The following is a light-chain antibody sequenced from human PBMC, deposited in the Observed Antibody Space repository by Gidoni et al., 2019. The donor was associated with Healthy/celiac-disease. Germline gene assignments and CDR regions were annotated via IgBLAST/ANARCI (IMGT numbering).Light chain of an antibody. CDR2: GAS. J-gene: IGKJ1*01. CDR3: QQYNNWT. Sequence: EIVMPQSPATLSVSPGERATLSCRASQSVSSNLAWYQQKPGQAPRLLIYGASTRATGIPARFSGSGSGTEFTITISSLQSEDFAVYYCQQYNNWTFGQGTKVEIK. CDR1: QSVSSN. V-gene: IGKV3-15*01.